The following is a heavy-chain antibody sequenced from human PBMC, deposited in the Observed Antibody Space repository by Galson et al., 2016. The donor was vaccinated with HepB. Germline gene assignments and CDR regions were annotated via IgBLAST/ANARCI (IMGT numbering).Heavy chain of an antibody. J-gene: IGHJ2*01. Sequence: LRLSCAASGFTFNNAWMSWVRQAPGKGLEWVGRIKRKTDGGTTDYAAPVKGRFTISRDDSKNTLYLQMNSLKTEDTAVYYCTTLPGGDWGWYFDLWGRGTLVTVSS. D-gene: IGHD2-21*02. CDR3: TTLPGGDWGWYFDL. CDR1: GFTFNNAW. V-gene: IGHV3-15*07. CDR2: IKRKTDGGTT.